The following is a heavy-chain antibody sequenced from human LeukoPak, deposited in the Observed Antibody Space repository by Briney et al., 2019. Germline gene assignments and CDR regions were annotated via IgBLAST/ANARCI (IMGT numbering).Heavy chain of an antibody. J-gene: IGHJ6*03. V-gene: IGHV4-59*01. CDR3: ARPFTSVNYYYYMDV. D-gene: IGHD2/OR15-2a*01. Sequence: SETLSLTCTVSGASISVFYWSWVRQPPGRGLEWIGYIFDSGKTLYSPYLKGRATISVDTSKSQFSLALTSVTAADTAVYYCARPFTSVNYYYYMDVWGKGTTVTVSS. CDR2: IFDSGKT. CDR1: GASISVFY.